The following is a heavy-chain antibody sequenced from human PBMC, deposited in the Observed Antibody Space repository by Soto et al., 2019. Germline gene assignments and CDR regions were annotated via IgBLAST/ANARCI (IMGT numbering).Heavy chain of an antibody. J-gene: IGHJ6*02. CDR2: INTYNGNT. CDR3: AMVDVYVTPSPQDV. V-gene: IGHV1-18*01. D-gene: IGHD3-16*01. CDR1: GYTFTRYG. Sequence: QVQLVQSGAEVKNPGASVKVSCKASGYTFTRYGIGWARQATGQGLEWMGWINTYNGNTNYAQNVQGRVTLTTDTSTSISSMELRSLRSNDTTIYYCAMVDVYVTPSPQDVWGQGTTVIVSS.